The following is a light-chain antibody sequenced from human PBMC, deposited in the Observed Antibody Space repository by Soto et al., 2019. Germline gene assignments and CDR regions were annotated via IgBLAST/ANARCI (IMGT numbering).Light chain of an antibody. V-gene: IGKV3-20*01. CDR2: GAS. CDR3: QQYGSSSWT. J-gene: IGKJ1*01. CDR1: QSVSSSY. Sequence: EIVLTQSPGTLSLSPGERATLSCRASQSVSSSYSAWYQQKPGQPPRLLIYGASNRATGVPDRFSGSGSGTDFTLTISRLEPEDFAVYFCQQYGSSSWTFGQGTKVEFK.